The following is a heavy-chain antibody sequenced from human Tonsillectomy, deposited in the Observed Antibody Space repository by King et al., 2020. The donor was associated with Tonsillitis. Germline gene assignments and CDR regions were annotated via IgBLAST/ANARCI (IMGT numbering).Heavy chain of an antibody. CDR1: GDSLTSGGYF. Sequence: HVQLVESGPGLVRPSQTLSLICSVSGDSLTSGGYFWSWIRQHPDKGLEWIGSIYHRGPTYLTPSLRSRLFLSVDTSKNQFSLRLTSVTAADTAVYYCARNRDYGDYVDFWGQGTLVAVSS. CDR2: IYHRGPT. CDR3: ARNRDYGDYVDF. V-gene: IGHV4-31*03. J-gene: IGHJ4*02. D-gene: IGHD4-17*01.